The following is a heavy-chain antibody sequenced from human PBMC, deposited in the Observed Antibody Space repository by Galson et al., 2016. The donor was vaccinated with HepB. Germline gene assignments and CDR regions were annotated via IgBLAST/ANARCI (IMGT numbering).Heavy chain of an antibody. CDR3: ARDFDY. J-gene: IGHJ4*02. CDR1: GFTFSSYS. V-gene: IGHV3-48*01. Sequence: SLRLSCAASGFTFSSYSMNWVRQAPGKGLEWVSYISNSSSTIYSADSVKGRFTISRDNAKNSLYLQMNSLRADDTAVYYCARDFDYWGRGTLVTVSS. CDR2: ISNSSSTI.